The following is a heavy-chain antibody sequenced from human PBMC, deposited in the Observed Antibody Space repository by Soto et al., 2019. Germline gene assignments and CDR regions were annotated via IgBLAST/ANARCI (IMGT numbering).Heavy chain of an antibody. CDR2: INPNSGDT. D-gene: IGHD3-3*01. CDR1: GYTFSGYY. Sequence: ASVKVSCKASGYTFSGYYMHWVRQAPGQGFEWTGWINPNSGDTNYAQKFRGRVTMTRDTSISTVYMDLSRLRSDDTAVYYCARDSVLRFVEWLFNYWGQGTLVTVSS. CDR3: ARDSVLRFVEWLFNY. J-gene: IGHJ4*02. V-gene: IGHV1-2*02.